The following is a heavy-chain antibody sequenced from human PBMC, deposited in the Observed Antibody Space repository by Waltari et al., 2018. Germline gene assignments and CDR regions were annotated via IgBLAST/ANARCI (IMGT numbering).Heavy chain of an antibody. Sequence: QVQLVQSGAEVKKPGASVKVSCKASGYTFTSYDINWVRQATGQGLEWMGWMNPNSGNTGYAQKFQGRVTITRNTSISTAYMELSSLRSEDTAVYYCARGLLGVPYSSGWYESEDFDYWGQGTLVTVSS. CDR1: GYTFTSYD. V-gene: IGHV1-8*03. D-gene: IGHD6-19*01. CDR3: ARGLLGVPYSSGWYESEDFDY. CDR2: MNPNSGNT. J-gene: IGHJ4*02.